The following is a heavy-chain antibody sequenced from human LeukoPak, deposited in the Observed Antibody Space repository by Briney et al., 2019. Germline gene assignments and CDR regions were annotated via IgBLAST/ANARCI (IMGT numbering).Heavy chain of an antibody. CDR1: GGSIGSYY. J-gene: IGHJ2*01. D-gene: IGHD2-2*02. V-gene: IGHV4-4*07. CDR2: IYTRGST. Sequence: SETLSLTCTVSGGSIGSYYWSWIRQPAGKGLEWIGRIYTRGSTNYSPSLKSRVTMSVDTSKNQFSLKLSSVTAADTAVYYCARDPPYCSSTSCYRNGYWYFDLWGRGTLVTVSS. CDR3: ARDPPYCSSTSCYRNGYWYFDL.